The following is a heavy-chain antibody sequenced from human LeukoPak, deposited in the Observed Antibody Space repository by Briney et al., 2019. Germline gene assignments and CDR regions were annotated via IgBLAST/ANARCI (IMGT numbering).Heavy chain of an antibody. V-gene: IGHV1-69*05. CDR1: GGTFSSYA. Sequence: SVKVSCKASGGTFSSYAISWVRQAPGQGLEWMGGIIPIFGTANYAQKFQGRVTITTDESTSTVYMELRSLRSDDTAVNYCARGDDAFDIWGQGTMVTVSS. J-gene: IGHJ3*02. CDR3: ARGDDAFDI. CDR2: IIPIFGTA.